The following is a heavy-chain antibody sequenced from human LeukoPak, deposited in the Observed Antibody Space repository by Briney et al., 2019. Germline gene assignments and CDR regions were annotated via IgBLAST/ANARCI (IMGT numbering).Heavy chain of an antibody. CDR3: ARISGWPYYFDY. CDR1: GGSISSYY. Sequence: SETLSLTCTVSGGSISSYYWSWIRQPPGKGLEWIGYIYYSGSTDYNPSLKSRVTISVDTPKNQFSLKLSSVTAADTAVYYCARISGWPYYFDYWGQGTLVTVSS. D-gene: IGHD6-19*01. J-gene: IGHJ4*02. CDR2: IYYSGST. V-gene: IGHV4-59*01.